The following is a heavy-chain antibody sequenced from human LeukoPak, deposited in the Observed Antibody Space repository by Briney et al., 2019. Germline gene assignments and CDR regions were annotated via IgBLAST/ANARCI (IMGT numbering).Heavy chain of an antibody. V-gene: IGHV3-11*01. CDR3: ARWWEDYYYGMDV. D-gene: IGHD1-26*01. CDR1: GFTFSDYY. Sequence: GGSLRLSCAASGFTFSDYYMSLIRQAPGKGLEWVSYISSSGSTIHYADSVKGRFTISRDNAKNSLYLQMNSLRAEDTAVYYCARWWEDYYYGMDVWGQGTTVTVSS. CDR2: ISSSGSTI. J-gene: IGHJ6*02.